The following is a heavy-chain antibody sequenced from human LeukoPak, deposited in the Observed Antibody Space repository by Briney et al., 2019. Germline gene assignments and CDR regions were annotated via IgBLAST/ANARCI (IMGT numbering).Heavy chain of an antibody. CDR1: GLTFSNCA. J-gene: IGHJ6*03. Sequence: GGSLRLSCAASGLTFSNCAMSWVRQAPGKGLEWVSTISGSGDSTYYADSVKGRVTISRDNFKNTLNLQMDSLRADDTAVYYCATRGLDYTYYMDVWGKGTTVTVSS. D-gene: IGHD3-10*01. CDR2: ISGSGDST. CDR3: ATRGLDYTYYMDV. V-gene: IGHV3-23*01.